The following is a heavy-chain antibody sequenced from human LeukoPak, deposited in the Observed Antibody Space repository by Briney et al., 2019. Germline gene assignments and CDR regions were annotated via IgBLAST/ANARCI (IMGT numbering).Heavy chain of an antibody. D-gene: IGHD2-21*01. CDR1: GFTYSDYF. Sequence: PGGSLRLSCAASGFTYSDYFMIWVRQAPGKGLEWVSSINHSGSAEYYADSVKGRFTVSRDNGNNFLYLQMDNLRAEDTAVYYCTRGAYADYWGQGTLVTVSS. CDR3: TRGAYADY. V-gene: IGHV3-11*01. J-gene: IGHJ4*02. CDR2: INHSGSAE.